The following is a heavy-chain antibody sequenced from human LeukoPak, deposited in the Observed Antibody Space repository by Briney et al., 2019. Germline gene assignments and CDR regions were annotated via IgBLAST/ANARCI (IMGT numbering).Heavy chain of an antibody. CDR1: GFTVSSNY. D-gene: IGHD5-18*01. Sequence: GGSLRLPCAASGFTVSSNYMSWVRQAPGKGLEWVSVIYSGGSTSYADSVKGRFTISRDNSKNTVFLQMNSLRAEDTALYYCARAPPDVDTTMAMDHWGRGTLVTVSS. V-gene: IGHV3-53*01. CDR2: IYSGGST. J-gene: IGHJ4*02. CDR3: ARAPPDVDTTMAMDH.